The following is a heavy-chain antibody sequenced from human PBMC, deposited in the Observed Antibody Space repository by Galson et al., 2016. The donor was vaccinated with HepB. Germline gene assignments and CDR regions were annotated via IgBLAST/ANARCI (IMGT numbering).Heavy chain of an antibody. D-gene: IGHD3-10*01. CDR2: VYYSRST. J-gene: IGHJ6*02. CDR1: GGSISSYY. Sequence: SETLSLTCSVSGGSISSYYWTWIRQPPGKGLEWIGYVYYSRSTNYNPSLKSRVNISIDTSKNQFSLRLHSATTADTAVYYCARCGGSSFHYYYGLDVWGQGTTVAVSS. V-gene: IGHV4-59*01. CDR3: ARCGGSSFHYYYGLDV.